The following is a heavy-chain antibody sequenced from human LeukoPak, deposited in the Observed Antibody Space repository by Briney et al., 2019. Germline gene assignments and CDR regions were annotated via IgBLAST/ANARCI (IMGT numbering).Heavy chain of an antibody. CDR3: PRELGYSPGY. CDR1: GFTFSSYS. CDR2: ISSSSSTI. J-gene: IGHJ4*02. D-gene: IGHD5-18*01. V-gene: IGHV3-48*02. Sequence: PGGSLRLSCAASGFTFSSYSMNWVRQAPGKGLEWVSYISSSSSTIYYADSVKGRFTISRDNAKNSLYLQMNSLRDGDTPVYYCPRELGYSPGYWGQETLVTVSS.